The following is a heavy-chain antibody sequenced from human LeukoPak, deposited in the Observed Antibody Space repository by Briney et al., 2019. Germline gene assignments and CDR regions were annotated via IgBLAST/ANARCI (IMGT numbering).Heavy chain of an antibody. Sequence: AASVKVSCKASGGTFSSYAISWVRQAPGQGLEWMGGIIPIFGTANYAQKFQGRVTITADKSTSTAYMELSSLRSEDTAVYYCAVGYSSGWAIGWYFDYWGQGTLVTVSS. CDR2: IIPIFGTA. J-gene: IGHJ4*02. CDR3: AVGYSSGWAIGWYFDY. V-gene: IGHV1-69*06. D-gene: IGHD6-19*01. CDR1: GGTFSSYA.